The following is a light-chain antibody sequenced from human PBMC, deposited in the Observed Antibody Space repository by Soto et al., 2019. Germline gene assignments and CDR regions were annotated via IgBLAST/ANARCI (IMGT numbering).Light chain of an antibody. CDR1: SRDVGGYNY. Sequence: QSALTQPPSASGSPGQSVTISCTGTSRDVGGYNYVSWYQQHPGKAPKLMIYEVSKLPSGVPDRFSGSKSGNTASLTVSGLQAEDEADYYCSSYAGSNMVVFGGGTKLTVL. CDR2: EVS. CDR3: SSYAGSNMVV. V-gene: IGLV2-8*01. J-gene: IGLJ2*01.